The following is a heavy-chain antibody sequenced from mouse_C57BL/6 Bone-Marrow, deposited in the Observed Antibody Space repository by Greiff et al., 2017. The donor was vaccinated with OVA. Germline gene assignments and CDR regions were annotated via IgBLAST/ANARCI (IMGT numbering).Heavy chain of an antibody. J-gene: IGHJ1*03. D-gene: IGHD2-5*01. CDR3: ARPFYYSNYHFDV. Sequence: VQLQQPGAELVRPGSSVKLSCQASGYTFTSYWMHWVKQRPIQGLEWIGNIDPSDSETHYNQKFKDKATLTVYKSSSTAYMQLSSLTSEDSAVYYCARPFYYSNYHFDVWGTGTTVTVSS. CDR1: GYTFTSYW. CDR2: IDPSDSET. V-gene: IGHV1-52*01.